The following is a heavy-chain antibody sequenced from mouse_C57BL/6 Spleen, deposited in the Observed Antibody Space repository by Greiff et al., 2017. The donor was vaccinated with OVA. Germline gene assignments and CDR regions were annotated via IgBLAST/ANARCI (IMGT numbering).Heavy chain of an antibody. CDR2: IDPSDSYT. D-gene: IGHD1-1*01. CDR3: ARIGGSSYYFDY. Sequence: QVQLQQPGAELVMPGASVKLSCKASGYTFTSYWMHWVKQRPGQGLEWIGEIDPSDSYTNYNQKFKGKSTLTVDKSSSTAYMQLSSLTSEDSAVYYCARIGGSSYYFDYWGQGTTLTVSA. J-gene: IGHJ2*01. CDR1: GYTFTSYW. V-gene: IGHV1-69*01.